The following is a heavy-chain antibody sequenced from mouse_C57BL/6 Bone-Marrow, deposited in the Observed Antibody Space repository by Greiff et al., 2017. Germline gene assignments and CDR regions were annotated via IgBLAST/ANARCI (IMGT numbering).Heavy chain of an antibody. J-gene: IGHJ4*01. V-gene: IGHV5-17*01. CDR3: ASDDYESAMDY. D-gene: IGHD2-4*01. Sequence: EVMLVESGGGLVKPGGSLKLSCAASGFTFSDYGMHWVRQAPEKGLEWVAYISSGSSTIYYADTVKGRFTISRDNAKNTLFLQMTSLRSEDTAMYYCASDDYESAMDYWGQGTSVTVSS. CDR1: GFTFSDYG. CDR2: ISSGSSTI.